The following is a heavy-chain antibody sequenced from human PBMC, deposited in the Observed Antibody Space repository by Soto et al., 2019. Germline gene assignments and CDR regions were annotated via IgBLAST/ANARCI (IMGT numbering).Heavy chain of an antibody. V-gene: IGHV4-59*01. CDR2: IYYSGST. CDR1: GGSISSYY. Sequence: TETLSLTCTVSGGSISSYYWSWIRQPPGKGLEWIGYIYYSGSTNYNPSLKSRVTISVDTSKSQFSLKLSSVTAADTAVYYCARVLRFLEEGYYYYYMDVWGKGTTVTVSS. D-gene: IGHD3-3*01. CDR3: ARVLRFLEEGYYYYYMDV. J-gene: IGHJ6*03.